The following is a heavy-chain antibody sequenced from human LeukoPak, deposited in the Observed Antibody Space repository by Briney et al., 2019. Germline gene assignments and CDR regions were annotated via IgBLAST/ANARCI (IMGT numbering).Heavy chain of an antibody. V-gene: IGHV1-8*01. Sequence: ASVKVSCKASGYTFTSYDINWVRQATGHRLEWMGWMNPNSGNTGYAQKFQGRVTMTRNTSISTAYMELSSLSSEDTTVYYCARGSGAYYYYYYMDVWGKGTTVTVSS. CDR1: GYTFTSYD. J-gene: IGHJ6*03. CDR3: ARGSGAYYYYYYMDV. D-gene: IGHD3-10*01. CDR2: MNPNSGNT.